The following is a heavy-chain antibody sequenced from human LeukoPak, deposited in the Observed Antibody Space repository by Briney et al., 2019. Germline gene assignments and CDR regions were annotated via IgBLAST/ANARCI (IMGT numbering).Heavy chain of an antibody. CDR1: GFTFSSYA. CDR2: ISGSGGST. V-gene: IGHV3-23*01. D-gene: IGHD5-24*01. J-gene: IGHJ3*02. CDR3: AKDVEMATISSDAFDI. Sequence: QPGGSLRLSCAASGFTFSSYAMSWVRQAPGKGLEWVSAISGSGGSTYYADSVKGRFTISRDNSKNTLYLQMNSLRAEDTAVYYCAKDVEMATISSDAFDIWGQGTMVTVSS.